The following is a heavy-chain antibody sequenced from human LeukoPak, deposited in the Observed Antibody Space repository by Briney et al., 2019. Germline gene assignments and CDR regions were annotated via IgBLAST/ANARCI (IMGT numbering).Heavy chain of an antibody. CDR3: ARDKQVVVGATTAYDY. Sequence: GGSLRLSCAASGFTFSSYSMNWVRQAPGRGLEWVSYISSSSSTIYYADSVKGRFTISRDNAKNSLYLQMNSLRAEDTAVYYCARDKQVVVGATTAYDYWGQGTLVTVSS. J-gene: IGHJ4*02. D-gene: IGHD1-26*01. CDR2: ISSSSSTI. V-gene: IGHV3-48*01. CDR1: GFTFSSYS.